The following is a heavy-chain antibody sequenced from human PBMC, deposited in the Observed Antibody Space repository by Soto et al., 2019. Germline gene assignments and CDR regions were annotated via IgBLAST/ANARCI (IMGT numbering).Heavy chain of an antibody. CDR3: ARAFDILTRYYFDY. D-gene: IGHD3-9*01. Sequence: SSETLSLTCDVSGGSISSGDYYWSWIRQPPGKGLEWIGYIYYSGSTYYNPSLKSRVTISVDTSKNQFSLKLSSVTAADTAVYYCARAFDILTRYYFDYWGQGTLVTVSS. V-gene: IGHV4-30-4*01. CDR2: IYYSGST. CDR1: GGSISSGDYY. J-gene: IGHJ4*02.